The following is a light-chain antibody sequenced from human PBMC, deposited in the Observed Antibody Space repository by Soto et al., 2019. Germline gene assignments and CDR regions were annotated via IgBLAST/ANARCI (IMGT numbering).Light chain of an antibody. V-gene: IGKV3-11*01. J-gene: IGKJ2*01. CDR1: QSVSSY. Sequence: EIVLTQSPATLSLSPGERATLSCRASQSVSSYLAWYQQKPGQAPRLLIYDASNRATGIPARFSGSGSGTDFPLPISSLEPEDLAVYYCQQRSNWPPGYTFGQGTKLEIK. CDR3: QQRSNWPPGYT. CDR2: DAS.